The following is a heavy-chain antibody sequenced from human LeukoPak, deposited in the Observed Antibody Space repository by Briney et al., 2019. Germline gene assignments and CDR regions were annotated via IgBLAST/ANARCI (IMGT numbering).Heavy chain of an antibody. J-gene: IGHJ4*02. D-gene: IGHD3-10*01. V-gene: IGHV3-30*04. CDR1: GFTFSTYT. Sequence: GRSVRLSCAASGFTFSTYTMHWVRQAPGKGLEWVAVISYDGSLKYYADSVKGRFTISRDNSKNTVFLQMNSLRAEDTAVYYCARGDYYGSGSYWYYFDYWGQGTLVTVSS. CDR2: ISYDGSLK. CDR3: ARGDYYGSGSYWYYFDY.